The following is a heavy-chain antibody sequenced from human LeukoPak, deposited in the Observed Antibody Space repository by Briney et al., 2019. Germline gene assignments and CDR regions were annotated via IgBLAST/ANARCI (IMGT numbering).Heavy chain of an antibody. CDR3: ARDLYHYDSSGYYLGY. CDR2: ASGSDTGT. Sequence: GGSLRLSCAASGFTFDDYTMHWVRQAPGKGLEWISAASGSDTGTYHADSVRGRFTISRDTSKNTLYLQMNSLRAEDTAFYYCARDLYHYDSSGYYLGYWGQGTLVTVSS. CDR1: GFTFDDYT. V-gene: IGHV3-23*01. D-gene: IGHD3-22*01. J-gene: IGHJ4*02.